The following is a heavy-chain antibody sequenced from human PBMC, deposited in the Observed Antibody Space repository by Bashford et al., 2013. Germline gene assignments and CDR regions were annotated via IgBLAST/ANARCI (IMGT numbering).Heavy chain of an antibody. CDR2: IKSSGDIT. J-gene: IGHJ4*02. V-gene: IGHV1-46*01. D-gene: IGHD3-16*01. CDR1: GYTFTSYD. Sequence: ASVKVSCKASGYTFTSYDINWVRQATGQGLEWIGIIKSSGDITIYAQSFQGRVAITRDTSTNTVHLEMSGLTSDDTAVYYCARERPDAYNFDYWGQGTLVTVSS. CDR3: ARERPDAYNFDY.